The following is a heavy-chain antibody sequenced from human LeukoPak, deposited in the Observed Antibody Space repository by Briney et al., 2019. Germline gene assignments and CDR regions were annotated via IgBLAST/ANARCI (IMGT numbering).Heavy chain of an antibody. CDR1: GFTFDDYG. CDR3: AKDLRPFRAAAGTTDY. Sequence: PGGSLRLSCAASGFTFDDYGMSWVRQAPGKGLEWVSGINWNGGSTGYADSVKGRFAISRDNAKNSLYLQMNSLRAEDTAVYYCAKDLRPFRAAAGTTDYWGQGTLVTVSS. J-gene: IGHJ4*02. D-gene: IGHD6-13*01. CDR2: INWNGGST. V-gene: IGHV3-20*04.